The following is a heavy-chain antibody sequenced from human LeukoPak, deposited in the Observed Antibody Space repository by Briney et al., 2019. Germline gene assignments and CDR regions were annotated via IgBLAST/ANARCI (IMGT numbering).Heavy chain of an antibody. Sequence: ASVKVSCKASGYTFTSYDINWVRQATGQGLEWMGWINPNSGGTNYAQKFQGRVTMTRDTSISTAYMELSRLRSDDTAVYYCARVSSSWYQGAFDIWGQGTMVTVSS. D-gene: IGHD6-13*01. CDR1: GYTFTSYD. CDR2: INPNSGGT. CDR3: ARVSSSWYQGAFDI. V-gene: IGHV1-2*02. J-gene: IGHJ3*02.